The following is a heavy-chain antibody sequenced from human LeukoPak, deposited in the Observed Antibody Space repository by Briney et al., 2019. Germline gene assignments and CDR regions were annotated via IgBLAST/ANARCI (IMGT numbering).Heavy chain of an antibody. J-gene: IGHJ6*02. V-gene: IGHV4-39*01. D-gene: IGHD3-16*01. Sequence: SETLSLTCTVSGGSISSRSYYWGWICQPPGKGLEWIWSIYNSGSTSYNPSLKSRVTISLDTSKNQLSLKLRSVTAADTAVYYCARPFREGGYYGMDVWGQGTTVTVS. CDR3: ARPFREGGYYGMDV. CDR2: IYNSGST. CDR1: GGSISSRSYY.